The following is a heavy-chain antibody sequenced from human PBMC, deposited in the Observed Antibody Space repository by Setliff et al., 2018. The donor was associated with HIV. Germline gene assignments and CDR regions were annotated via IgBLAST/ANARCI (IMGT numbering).Heavy chain of an antibody. CDR1: GFTFSSYE. CDR3: AKFFGGYGDYMGFDY. V-gene: IGHV3-23*01. D-gene: IGHD4-17*01. J-gene: IGHJ4*02. Sequence: GGSLRLSCAASGFTFSSYEMNWVRQAPGKGLEWVSAISGSGANTYYADSVKGRFTISRDNSKNTLYLQMNSLRAEDTAVYYCAKFFGGYGDYMGFDYWGQGTLVTVSS. CDR2: ISGSGANT.